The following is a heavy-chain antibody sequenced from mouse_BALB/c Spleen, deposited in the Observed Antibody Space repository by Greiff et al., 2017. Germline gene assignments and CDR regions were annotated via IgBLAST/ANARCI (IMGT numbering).Heavy chain of an antibody. CDR1: GFNIKDTY. J-gene: IGHJ2*01. CDR3: ARRLNWDGYFDY. V-gene: IGHV14-3*02. CDR2: IDPANGNT. Sequence: VQLQQSGAELVKPGASVKLSCTASGFNIKDTYMHWVKQRPEQGLEWIGRIDPANGNTKYDPKFQGKATITADTSSNTAYLQLSSLTSEDTAVYYCARRLNWDGYFDYWGQGTTLTVSS. D-gene: IGHD4-1*02.